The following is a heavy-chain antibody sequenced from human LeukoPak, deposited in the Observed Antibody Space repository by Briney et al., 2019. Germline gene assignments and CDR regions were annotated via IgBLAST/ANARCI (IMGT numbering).Heavy chain of an antibody. CDR3: ARLGTMVRGRGYWFDP. J-gene: IGHJ5*02. Sequence: ASVKVSCKASAYTFTSYDINWVRQATGQGLEWVGWMNPNSGNTGYAQKFQGRVTMTSNTSISTAYMELSSLRSDDTAVYYCARLGTMVRGRGYWFDPWGQGTPVTVSS. CDR1: AYTFTSYD. D-gene: IGHD3-10*01. V-gene: IGHV1-8*01. CDR2: MNPNSGNT.